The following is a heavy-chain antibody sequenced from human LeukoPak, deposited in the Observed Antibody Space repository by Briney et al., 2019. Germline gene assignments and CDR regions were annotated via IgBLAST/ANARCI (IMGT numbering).Heavy chain of an antibody. D-gene: IGHD6-19*01. V-gene: IGHV1-18*01. J-gene: IGHJ3*02. CDR3: ARDNKWLPLDAFDI. CDR2: ISAYNGNT. CDR1: GYTFTSYG. Sequence: ASVKVSCKASGYTFTSYGISRVRQAPGQGLEWMGWISAYNGNTNYVQKLQGRVTMTTDTSTRTAYMELRSLRSDDTAVYYCARDNKWLPLDAFDIWGQGTMVTVSS.